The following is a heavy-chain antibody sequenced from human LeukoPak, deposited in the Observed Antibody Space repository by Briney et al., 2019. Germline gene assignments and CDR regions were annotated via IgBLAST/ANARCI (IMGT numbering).Heavy chain of an antibody. V-gene: IGHV3-13*01. CDR1: GFTFSSYD. D-gene: IGHD6-13*01. CDR3: ARGGWVAAAGFDY. Sequence: GGSLRLSCAASGFTFSSYDMHWVRHATGKGLEWVSAIGTAGDTYYPGSVKGRFTISRENAKNSLYLQMNSLRAGDTAVYYCARGGWVAAAGFDYWGQGTLVTVSS. CDR2: IGTAGDT. J-gene: IGHJ4*02.